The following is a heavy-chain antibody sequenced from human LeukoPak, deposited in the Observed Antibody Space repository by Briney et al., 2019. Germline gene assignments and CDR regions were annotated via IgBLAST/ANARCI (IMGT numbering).Heavy chain of an antibody. CDR3: AREDSFKAFDI. J-gene: IGHJ3*02. Sequence: PGGSLRLSCAASGFTFTSYWMHWVRQAPGKGLVWVSRINNAGSGTTYADSVKGRLTISRDNAKNTLYLQMNSLRAEDTAVYYCAREDSFKAFDIWGQGTMVTVSS. D-gene: IGHD3-22*01. V-gene: IGHV3-74*01. CDR2: INNAGSGT. CDR1: GFTFTSYW.